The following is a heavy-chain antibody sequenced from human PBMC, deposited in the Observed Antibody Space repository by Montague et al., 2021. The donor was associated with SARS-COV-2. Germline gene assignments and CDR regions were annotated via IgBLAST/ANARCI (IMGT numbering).Heavy chain of an antibody. V-gene: IGHV4-59*01. CDR3: ARGFDY. CDR1: VDSISRYN. J-gene: IGHJ4*02. Sequence: SETLSLTCTGSVDSISRYNWAWIRQPPVKRLECIWYRYYTGGNNYNPSLKSRVTISVDTSKNQFSLKLSSVTAADTAVYYCARGFDYWGQGTLVTVSS. CDR2: RYYTGGN.